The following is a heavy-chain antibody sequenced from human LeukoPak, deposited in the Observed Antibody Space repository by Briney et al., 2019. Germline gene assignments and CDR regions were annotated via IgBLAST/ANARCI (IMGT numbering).Heavy chain of an antibody. V-gene: IGHV4-4*07. D-gene: IGHD1-26*01. CDR1: SGSIRSYY. Sequence: KTSETLSLTCTVSSGSIRSYYWGWVRQPPGKGLEWIGRIYTTGTTQYNPSLKSRVTMSVDTPTNQFSLNLRSMTAADTAVYYCGRQGYTASYYFFDYWSQGTLVAVS. CDR3: GRQGYTASYYFFDY. CDR2: IYTTGTT. J-gene: IGHJ4*02.